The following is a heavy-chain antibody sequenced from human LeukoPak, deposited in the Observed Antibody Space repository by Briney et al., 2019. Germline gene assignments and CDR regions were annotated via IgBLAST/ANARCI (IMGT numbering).Heavy chain of an antibody. J-gene: IGHJ3*02. CDR2: IYYSGST. V-gene: IGHV4-39*01. CDR1: GGSISSSSYY. CDR3: ARAPASSTINDAFDI. Sequence: PSETLSLTCTVSGGSISSSSYYWGWIRQPPGKGLEWIGSIYYSGSTYYNPSLKSRVTISVDTSKNQFSLKLSSVTAADTAVYYCARAPASSTINDAFDIWGQGTMVTASS. D-gene: IGHD2-2*01.